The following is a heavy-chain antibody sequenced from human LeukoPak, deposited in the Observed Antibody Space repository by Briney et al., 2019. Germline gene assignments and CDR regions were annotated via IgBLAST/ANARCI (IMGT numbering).Heavy chain of an antibody. D-gene: IGHD6-13*01. Sequence: GGSLRLSCAASGFTFSSYAMPWVRQAPGKGLEWVAVISYDGSNKYYADSVKGRFTISRDNSKNTLYLQMNSLRAEDTAVYYCARDIVAAAALYYFDYWGQGTLVTVSS. CDR1: GFTFSSYA. CDR2: ISYDGSNK. V-gene: IGHV3-30-3*01. J-gene: IGHJ4*02. CDR3: ARDIVAAAALYYFDY.